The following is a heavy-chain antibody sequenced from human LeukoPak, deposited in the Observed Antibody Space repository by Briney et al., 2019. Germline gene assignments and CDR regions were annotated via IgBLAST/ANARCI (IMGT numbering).Heavy chain of an antibody. CDR2: INPNSGGT. V-gene: IGHV1-2*02. J-gene: IGHJ6*03. D-gene: IGHD4-11*01. CDR1: GYTFTGYY. Sequence: ASVKVSCKASGYTFTGYYMHWVRQAPGQGLEGMGWINPNSGGTNYAQKFQGRVTMTRDTSISTAYMELSRLRSDDTAVYYCARVTRQATVTTFYYYMDVWGKGTTVTVSS. CDR3: ARVTRQATVTTFYYYMDV.